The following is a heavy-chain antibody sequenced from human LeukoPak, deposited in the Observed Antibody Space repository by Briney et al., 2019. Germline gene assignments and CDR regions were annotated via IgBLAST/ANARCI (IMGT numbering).Heavy chain of an antibody. J-gene: IGHJ4*02. CDR2: IYPGDSGT. CDR1: GYSLTNYW. Sequence: ESPKTSCKGSGYSLTNYWIVRVRQMPGKGAEWMGIIYPGDSGTRYSPTFQGQVTISADKSITTAYLQWSSLKASDTAMYYCARHGAGWNGDDYYFDYWGQGTLVTVSS. CDR3: ARHGAGWNGDDYYFDY. V-gene: IGHV5-51*01. D-gene: IGHD1-1*01.